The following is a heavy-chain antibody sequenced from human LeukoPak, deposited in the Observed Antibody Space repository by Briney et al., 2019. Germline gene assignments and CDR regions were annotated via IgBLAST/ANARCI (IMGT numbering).Heavy chain of an antibody. Sequence: ASVKVSCKASGYTFTGYYMHWVRQAPGQGLEWMGWINPNSGGTNYAQKFQGRVTMTRDTSISTAYMELSRLRSDDTAVYYCARNGPICSSTSCYSNYYYYMDVWGKGTTVTVSS. CDR1: GYTFTGYY. CDR2: INPNSGGT. CDR3: ARNGPICSSTSCYSNYYYYMDV. J-gene: IGHJ6*03. D-gene: IGHD2-2*01. V-gene: IGHV1-2*02.